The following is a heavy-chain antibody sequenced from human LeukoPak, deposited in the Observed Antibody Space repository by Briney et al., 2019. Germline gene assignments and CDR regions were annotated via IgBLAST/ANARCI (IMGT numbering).Heavy chain of an antibody. V-gene: IGHV3-74*01. CDR1: GFTLSGAW. Sequence: GGSLRLSCAASGFTLSGAWMHWVRQAPGKGLVWVSRINPDGTDTRYADSVKGRFTISRDDAKNTLYLPMNSLRAEDTAVYYCARVSGPGLDEYFHLWGQGTLVTVSS. CDR3: ARVSGPGLDEYFHL. J-gene: IGHJ1*01. D-gene: IGHD3-10*01. CDR2: INPDGTDT.